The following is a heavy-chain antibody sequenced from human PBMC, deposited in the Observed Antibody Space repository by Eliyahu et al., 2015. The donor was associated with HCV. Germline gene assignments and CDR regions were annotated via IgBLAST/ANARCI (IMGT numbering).Heavy chain of an antibody. CDR1: GXGGAFDSYA. CDR3: ARDAVVAVXPQHYFDY. CDR2: IIPXFGTT. Sequence: QVQLVQSGAEVTKPXSSVKVSCKAXGXGGAFDSYAINWVRQAPGQGLEWMGAIIPXFGTTHYAQKFQGRLTVTADESTSTAYMELSSLTSEDTAVYYCARDAVVAVXPQHYFDYWGQGTLVTVSS. J-gene: IGHJ4*02. D-gene: IGHD2-15*01. V-gene: IGHV1-69*01.